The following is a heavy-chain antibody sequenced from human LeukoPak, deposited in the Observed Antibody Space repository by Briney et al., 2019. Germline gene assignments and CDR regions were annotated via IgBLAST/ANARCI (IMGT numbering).Heavy chain of an antibody. D-gene: IGHD3-3*01. CDR1: GYTFASYD. Sequence: ASVKVSCKASGYTFASYDINWVRQATGQGLEWMGWMNPNSGNTGYAQKFQGRVTMTRNTSISTAYMELSSLRSEDTAVYYCARVKFGVVIDYFGYWGQGTLVTVSS. CDR3: ARVKFGVVIDYFGY. CDR2: MNPNSGNT. V-gene: IGHV1-8*01. J-gene: IGHJ4*02.